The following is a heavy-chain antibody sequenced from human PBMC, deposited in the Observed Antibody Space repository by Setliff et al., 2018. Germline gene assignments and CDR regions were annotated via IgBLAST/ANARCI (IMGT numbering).Heavy chain of an antibody. CDR1: GYTFTSYG. V-gene: IGHV1-18*01. J-gene: IGHJ6*03. CDR3: ARGGGQIHYDFWSGYFSDPQPNYYYYYMDV. CDR2: ISAYNGNT. D-gene: IGHD3-3*01. Sequence: ASVKVSCKASGYTFTSYGISWVRQAPGQGLEWMGWISAYNGNTNYAQKLQGRVTMTTDTSTSTAYMELSSLRSEDTAVYYCARGGGQIHYDFWSGYFSDPQPNYYYYYMDVWGKGTTVTVSS.